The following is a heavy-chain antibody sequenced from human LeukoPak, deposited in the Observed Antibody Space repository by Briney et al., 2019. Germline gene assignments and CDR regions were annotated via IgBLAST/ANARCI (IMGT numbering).Heavy chain of an antibody. J-gene: IGHJ4*02. V-gene: IGHV3-7*03. Sequence: GGSLRISCAASGFTFSSYWMNWVRQAPGRGLEWVANIKKDGSEKYYVDSVKGRFTISRDNAKNSLYLQMNSLRVEDTAVYYCARGSSGSYDYWGQGTLVTVSS. CDR2: IKKDGSEK. D-gene: IGHD6-19*01. CDR1: GFTFSSYW. CDR3: ARGSSGSYDY.